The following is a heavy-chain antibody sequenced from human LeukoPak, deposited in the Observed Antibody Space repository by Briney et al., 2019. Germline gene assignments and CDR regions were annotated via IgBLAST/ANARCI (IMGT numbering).Heavy chain of an antibody. Sequence: SETLSLTCAVSGGSISSSTNWWSWVRLPPGKGLEWIGEIYHSGGTNYNPSLKSRITISVDKSQNQFSLKVNSLTAADTAVYYCATNGYYCMDVWGKGTTVTISS. V-gene: IGHV4-4*02. CDR1: GGSISSSTNW. CDR2: IYHSGGT. J-gene: IGHJ6*03. D-gene: IGHD2-8*01. CDR3: ATNGYYCMDV.